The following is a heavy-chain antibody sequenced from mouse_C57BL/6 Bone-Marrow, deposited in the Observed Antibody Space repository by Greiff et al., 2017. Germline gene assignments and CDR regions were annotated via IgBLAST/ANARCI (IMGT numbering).Heavy chain of an antibody. D-gene: IGHD2-3*01. V-gene: IGHV1-78*01. J-gene: IGHJ2*01. CDR2: IYPRDGST. CDR3: ARGWLLLDY. CDR1: FSPFPYHT. Sequence: VKLQESDAELVPPRASLQLYFPFSFSPFPYHTIHFIKQMPEQGLEWIGYIYPRDGSTKYNEKFKGKATLTADKSTSTAYMQLNSLTSEDSAVYSCARGWLLLDYWGQGTTLTVSS.